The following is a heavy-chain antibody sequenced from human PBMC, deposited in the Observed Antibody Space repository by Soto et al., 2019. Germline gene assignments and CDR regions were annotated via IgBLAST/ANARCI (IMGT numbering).Heavy chain of an antibody. J-gene: IGHJ6*03. CDR3: ASLQYIYYYYYYMDV. Sequence: GRSLRLSCAASGFTFSSYWMSWVRQAPGKGLEWVANIKQDGSEKYYVDSVKGRFTISRDNAKNSLYLQMNSLRAEDTAVYYCASLQYIYYYYYYMDVWGKGTTVTVSS. V-gene: IGHV3-7*01. CDR2: IKQDGSEK. D-gene: IGHD4-4*01. CDR1: GFTFSSYW.